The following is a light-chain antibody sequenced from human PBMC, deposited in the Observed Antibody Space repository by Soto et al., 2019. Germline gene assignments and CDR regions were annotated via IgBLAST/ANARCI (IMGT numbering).Light chain of an antibody. Sequence: DIVLTQSPATLSVSLGERVSLSCRASQIISSNLAWYQQKPGQIPRLLIYGASARAAGIPARFSGSGSGTEFILTISSLQSEDFAVYYCQQYNNWPQFTFGPGTKVDV. J-gene: IGKJ3*01. CDR2: GAS. V-gene: IGKV3-15*01. CDR3: QQYNNWPQFT. CDR1: QIISSN.